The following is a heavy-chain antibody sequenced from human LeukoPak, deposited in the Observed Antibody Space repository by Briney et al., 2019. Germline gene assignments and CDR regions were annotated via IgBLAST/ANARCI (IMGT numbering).Heavy chain of an antibody. V-gene: IGHV3-30*02. J-gene: IGHJ4*02. Sequence: QAGGSLRLSCAASGFTFSSYGMHWVRQAPGKGLEWVAFIRYDGSNKYYADSVKGRFTISRDNSKNTLYLQMNSLRAEDTAVYYCAKDSERWLLYEGCYFDYWGQGTLVTVSS. CDR1: GFTFSSYG. CDR3: AKDSERWLLYEGCYFDY. D-gene: IGHD5-24*01. CDR2: IRYDGSNK.